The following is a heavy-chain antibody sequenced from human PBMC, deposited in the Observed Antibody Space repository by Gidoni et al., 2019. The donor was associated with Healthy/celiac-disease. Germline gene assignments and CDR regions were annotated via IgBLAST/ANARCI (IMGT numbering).Heavy chain of an antibody. CDR2: IYNRGST. D-gene: IGHD6-6*01. CDR3: ARGDAGSSSTLNWFDS. CDR1: GGSSSSGSCY. J-gene: IGHJ5*01. V-gene: IGHV4-61*02. Sequence: QVQLQESGPGLVKPSQTLSLTGTLSGGSSSSGSCYWRWIRQPAGKGLEWIGRIYNRGSTNYNPSLKSRVTISVDTSKNQFSLKLSSVTAADTAVYYCARGDAGSSSTLNWFDSWGQGTLVTVSS.